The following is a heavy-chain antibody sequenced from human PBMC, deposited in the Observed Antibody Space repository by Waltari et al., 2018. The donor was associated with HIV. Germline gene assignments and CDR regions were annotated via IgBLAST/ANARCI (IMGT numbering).Heavy chain of an antibody. CDR2: ISGSGGST. CDR1: GFTFSSYA. D-gene: IGHD3-3*01. J-gene: IGHJ4*02. Sequence: EVQLLESGGGLVQPGGSLRLSCAASGFTFSSYAMSWVRQAPGKGLEWVSAISGSGGSTYYACSVKGRFTISRDNSKNTLYLQMNSLRAEDTAVYYCAKSVFTQPYDFWKGSEDYWGQGTLVTVSS. V-gene: IGHV3-23*01. CDR3: AKSVFTQPYDFWKGSEDY.